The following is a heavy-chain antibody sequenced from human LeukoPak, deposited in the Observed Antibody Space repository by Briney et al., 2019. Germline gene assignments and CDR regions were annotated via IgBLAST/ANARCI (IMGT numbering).Heavy chain of an antibody. J-gene: IGHJ4*02. Sequence: GASVKVSCKASGGTFSSYAISWLRQAPGQGLEWMGGIIPIFGTANYAQKFQGRVTITTDESTGTAYMELSSLRSEDTAVYYCAREGYYYDSSGYYYFDYWGQGTLVTVSS. V-gene: IGHV1-69*05. CDR1: GGTFSSYA. D-gene: IGHD3-22*01. CDR3: AREGYYYDSSGYYYFDY. CDR2: IIPIFGTA.